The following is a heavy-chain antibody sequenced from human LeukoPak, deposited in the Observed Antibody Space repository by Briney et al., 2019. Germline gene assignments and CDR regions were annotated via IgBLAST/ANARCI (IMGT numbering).Heavy chain of an antibody. V-gene: IGHV5-51*01. D-gene: IGHD3-10*01. CDR2: IYPGDSDT. CDR3: ARLDYYGSGSYIIIRYYFDY. Sequence: GESLKISCKISGYRLTNNWIGWVRQMPGKGLEWMGIIYPGDSDTRYSPSFQGQVTISADKSISTAYLQWSSLKASDTAMYYCARLDYYGSGSYIIIRYYFDYWGQGTLVTVSS. J-gene: IGHJ4*02. CDR1: GYRLTNNW.